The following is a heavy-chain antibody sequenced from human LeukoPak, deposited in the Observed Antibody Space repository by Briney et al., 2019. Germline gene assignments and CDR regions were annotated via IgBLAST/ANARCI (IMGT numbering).Heavy chain of an antibody. Sequence: SEALSLTCTVSGGSISTYFWSWLRQPPGKGLEWMGYIYYSGSTNYNPSLKSRVTISVDTSKNQFSLKLSSVTAADTAVYYCARGSGPTYGMDVWGHGTTVTVFS. CDR2: IYYSGST. J-gene: IGHJ6*02. V-gene: IGHV4-59*01. CDR3: ARGSGPTYGMDV. D-gene: IGHD1-1*01. CDR1: GGSISTYF.